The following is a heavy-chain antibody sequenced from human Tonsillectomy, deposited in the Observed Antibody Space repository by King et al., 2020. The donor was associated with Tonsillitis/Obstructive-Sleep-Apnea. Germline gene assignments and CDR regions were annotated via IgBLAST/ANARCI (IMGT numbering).Heavy chain of an antibody. CDR2: IWYDGSNK. CDR1: GFTFSSYG. J-gene: IGHJ3*02. D-gene: IGHD1-26*01. V-gene: IGHV3-33*01. CDR3: ASLVGSDAFDI. Sequence: VQLVESGGGVVQPGRSLRLSCAASGFTFSSYGMHGVRQAPGKGLEWVAVIWYDGSNKYYADSVKGRFTISRDNSKNTLYLQMNSLRAEDTAVYYCASLVGSDAFDIWGQGTMVTVSS.